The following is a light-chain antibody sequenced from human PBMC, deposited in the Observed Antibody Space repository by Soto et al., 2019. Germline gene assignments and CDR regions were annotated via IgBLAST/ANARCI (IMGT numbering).Light chain of an antibody. CDR3: QKYGYSFA. Sequence: EIVLTQSPGTLSLSPGERATLSCRASQSVSSRFLAWYQHKPGQGPRLLIYGTSSRATGIPDRFSGSGSGTDFTLTISRLEPEDFALYFCQKYGYSFAFGPGTKVDIK. J-gene: IGKJ3*01. CDR1: QSVSSRF. V-gene: IGKV3-20*01. CDR2: GTS.